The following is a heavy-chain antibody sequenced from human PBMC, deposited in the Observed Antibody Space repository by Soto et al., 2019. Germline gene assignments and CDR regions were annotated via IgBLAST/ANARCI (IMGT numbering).Heavy chain of an antibody. CDR1: GYTFTGYY. D-gene: IGHD3-3*01. CDR3: AREGGGNVLRFLEWFRIPYGMDV. Sequence: QVQLVQSGAEVKKPGASVKVSCKASGYTFTGYYMHWVRQAPGQGLEWMGWINPNSGGTNYAQKFQGWVTMTRDTSMSKAYMERSRLRSDDTAVYYCAREGGGNVLRFLEWFRIPYGMDVWGQGTTVTVSS. J-gene: IGHJ6*02. V-gene: IGHV1-2*04. CDR2: INPNSGGT.